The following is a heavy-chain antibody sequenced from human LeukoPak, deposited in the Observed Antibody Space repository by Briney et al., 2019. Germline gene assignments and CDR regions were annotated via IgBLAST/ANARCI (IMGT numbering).Heavy chain of an antibody. J-gene: IGHJ4*02. D-gene: IGHD6-19*01. V-gene: IGHV3-48*03. CDR1: GFIFSSYE. CDR2: ISGSGVTM. Sequence: GGSLRLSCAASGFIFSSYEMNWVRQAPGRGLEWVSYISGSGVTMYYADSVKGRFTISRDDAKNSLYLQMNSLRAEDTAVYYCAREDIRLDYFDYWGQGTLVTVSS. CDR3: AREDIRLDYFDY.